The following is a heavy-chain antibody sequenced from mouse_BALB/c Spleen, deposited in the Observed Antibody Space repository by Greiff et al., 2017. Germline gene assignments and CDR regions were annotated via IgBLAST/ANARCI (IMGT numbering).Heavy chain of an antibody. CDR2: IDPANGNT. Sequence: EVKLVESGAELVKPGASVKLSCTASGFNIKDTYMHWVKQRPEQGLGWIGRIDPANGNTKYDPKFQGKATITADTSSNTAYLQLSSLTSEDTAVYYCARRYDEYYYAMDYWGQGTSVTVSS. V-gene: IGHV14-3*02. CDR3: ARRYDEYYYAMDY. J-gene: IGHJ4*01. D-gene: IGHD2-14*01. CDR1: GFNIKDTY.